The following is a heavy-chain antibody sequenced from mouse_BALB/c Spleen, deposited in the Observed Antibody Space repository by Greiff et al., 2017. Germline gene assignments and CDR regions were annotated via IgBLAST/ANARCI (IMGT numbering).Heavy chain of an antibody. Sequence: EVKLVESGGGLVQPGGSLKLSCAASGFDFSRYWMSWVRQAPGKGLEWIGEINPDSSTINYTPSLKDKFIISRDNAKNTLYLQMSKVRSEDTALYYCARQRGYGFDYWGQGTTLTVSS. J-gene: IGHJ2*01. CDR3: ARQRGYGFDY. V-gene: IGHV4-1*02. CDR1: GFDFSRYW. CDR2: INPDSSTI. D-gene: IGHD2-14*01.